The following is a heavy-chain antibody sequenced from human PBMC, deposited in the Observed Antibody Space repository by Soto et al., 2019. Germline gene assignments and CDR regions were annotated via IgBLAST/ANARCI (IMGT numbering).Heavy chain of an antibody. J-gene: IGHJ4*02. Sequence: QVQLQESGPGLVKPSQTLSLTCTVSGGSISSGGYYWSWIRQHPGKGLEWIGYIYYSGSTYYNPSPKSRVXXSXDXXKHQFSLKLSSVTAADTAVYYCAREGPVRGVMRDYWGQGTLVTVSS. D-gene: IGHD3-10*01. CDR2: IYYSGST. CDR3: AREGPVRGVMRDY. CDR1: GGSISSGGYY. V-gene: IGHV4-31*03.